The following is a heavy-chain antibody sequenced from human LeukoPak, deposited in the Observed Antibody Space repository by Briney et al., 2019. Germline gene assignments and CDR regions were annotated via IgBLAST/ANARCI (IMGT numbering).Heavy chain of an antibody. J-gene: IGHJ4*02. V-gene: IGHV4-39*07. CDR2: VYYSGSA. CDR1: GGSISSSSYY. CDR3: ARDRVVSILAYFDY. D-gene: IGHD5/OR15-5a*01. Sequence: SETLSLTCTVSGGSISSSSYYWGWIRQPPGKGLEWIGSVYYSGSAYYNPSLKSRATISVDTSKNQFSLKLSSVTAADTAVYYCARDRVVSILAYFDYWGQGTLVTVSS.